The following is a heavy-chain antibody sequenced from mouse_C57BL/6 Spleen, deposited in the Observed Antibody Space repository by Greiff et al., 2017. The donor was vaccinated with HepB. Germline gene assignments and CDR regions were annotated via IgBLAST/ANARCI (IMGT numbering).Heavy chain of an antibody. D-gene: IGHD1-1*01. Sequence: VQLKESGAELVKPGASVKLSCTASGFNIKDYYMHWVKQRTEQGLEWIGRIDPEDGETKYAPKFQGKATITADTSSNTAYLQLSSLTSEDTAVYYCARGYYGSSPHWYFDVWGTGTTVTVSS. CDR3: ARGYYGSSPHWYFDV. CDR2: IDPEDGET. J-gene: IGHJ1*03. CDR1: GFNIKDYY. V-gene: IGHV14-2*01.